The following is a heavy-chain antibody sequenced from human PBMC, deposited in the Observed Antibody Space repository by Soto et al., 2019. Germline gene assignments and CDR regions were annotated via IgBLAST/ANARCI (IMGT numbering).Heavy chain of an antibody. V-gene: IGHV1-69*13. CDR2: IIPIFVTA. CDR3: ARDSYYYDSSGYQGYYYYGMDV. CDR1: GGTFSSYA. Sequence: SVKVSCKASGGTFSSYAISWVRQAPGQGLEWMGGIIPIFVTANYAQKFQGRVTITADESTSTAYMELSSLRSEDTAVYYCARDSYYYDSSGYQGYYYYGMDVWG. D-gene: IGHD3-22*01. J-gene: IGHJ6*02.